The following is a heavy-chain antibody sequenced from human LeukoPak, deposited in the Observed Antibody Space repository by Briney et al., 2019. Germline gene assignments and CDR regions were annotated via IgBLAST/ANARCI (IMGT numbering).Heavy chain of an antibody. CDR2: IYYNGST. V-gene: IGHV4-59*12. Sequence: SETLSLTCTVSGGFISGYYWSWIRQSPGKGLEWIGYIYYNGSTSHNPSLKSRLTISVDTSKNQFSLKVNSVTAADTAVYYCARDTYYSGSGTYFEDYFDSWGQGILVTVSS. CDR3: ARDTYYSGSGTYFEDYFDS. D-gene: IGHD3-10*01. J-gene: IGHJ4*02. CDR1: GGFISGYY.